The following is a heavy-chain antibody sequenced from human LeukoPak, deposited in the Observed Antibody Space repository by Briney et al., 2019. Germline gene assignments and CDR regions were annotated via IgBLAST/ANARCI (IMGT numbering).Heavy chain of an antibody. J-gene: IGHJ4*02. Sequence: GASVKVSCKASGGTFSSYAISWVRQAPGQGLEWMGGIIPIFGTANYAQKFQGRVTITADESTSTAYMELSSLRSEDTAVYYCATDWRDQLWFWYWGQGTLVTVSS. V-gene: IGHV1-69*13. CDR1: GGTFSSYA. CDR2: IIPIFGTA. CDR3: ATDWRDQLWFWY. D-gene: IGHD5-18*01.